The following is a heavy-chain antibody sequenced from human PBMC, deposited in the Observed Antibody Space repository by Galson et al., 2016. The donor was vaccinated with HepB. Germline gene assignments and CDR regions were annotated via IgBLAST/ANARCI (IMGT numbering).Heavy chain of an antibody. D-gene: IGHD1-1*01. Sequence: SLRLSCAGYGFTFSGYAMSWVRQAPGKGLEWVSVISGGGGSTYYADSVKGRLSISRDDSKNTLYLQMNSLRGDDTAVYYCAKEGTDWKSYFDYWGQGTLVTVSS. CDR3: AKEGTDWKSYFDY. CDR2: ISGGGGST. CDR1: GFTFSGYA. J-gene: IGHJ4*02. V-gene: IGHV3-23*01.